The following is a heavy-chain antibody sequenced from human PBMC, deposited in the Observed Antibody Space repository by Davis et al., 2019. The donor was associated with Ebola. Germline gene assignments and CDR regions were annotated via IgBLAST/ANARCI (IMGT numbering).Heavy chain of an antibody. D-gene: IGHD1-26*01. V-gene: IGHV1-18*01. J-gene: IGHJ3*02. CDR1: GYTFTTFA. Sequence: ASVQVSCKASGYTFTTFAMNWVRQAPGQGLEWMGWISVYNGNTEYTQKFQGRVTMTTDTSTSTTYMELRSLRSDDTAVYYCARDAEVGKNAFDIWGQGTMVTVSS. CDR2: ISVYNGNT. CDR3: ARDAEVGKNAFDI.